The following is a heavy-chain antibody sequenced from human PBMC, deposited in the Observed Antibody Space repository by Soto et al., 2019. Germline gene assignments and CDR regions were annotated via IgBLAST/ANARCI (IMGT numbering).Heavy chain of an antibody. D-gene: IGHD3-22*01. Sequence: GECLPISCKASGYNIHFINYWSAWVRQMPGKGLAGMGVVSPGDSSTRYSPTPPGQGTVSPDNALNPASRQVNTRRASDTAMYYCARRTSDSRWRHYFDYGGTGTLSTVPP. CDR2: VSPGDSST. J-gene: IGHJ4*02. CDR3: ARRTSDSRWRHYFDY. CDR1: GYNIHFINYW. V-gene: IGHV5-51*01.